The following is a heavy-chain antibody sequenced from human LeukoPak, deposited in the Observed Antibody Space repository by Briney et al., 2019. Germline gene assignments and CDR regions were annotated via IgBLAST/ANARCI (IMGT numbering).Heavy chain of an antibody. Sequence: PGRSLRLSCAASGFTFDGYAMHWVRQAPGKGLEWVSGISWNSGSIGYADSVKGRFTISRDNAKNSLYLQMNSLRAEDTALYYCAKGEAANYYYYGMDVWGQGTTVTVSS. CDR2: ISWNSGSI. V-gene: IGHV3-9*01. CDR1: GFTFDGYA. CDR3: AKGEAANYYYYGMDV. D-gene: IGHD2-15*01. J-gene: IGHJ6*02.